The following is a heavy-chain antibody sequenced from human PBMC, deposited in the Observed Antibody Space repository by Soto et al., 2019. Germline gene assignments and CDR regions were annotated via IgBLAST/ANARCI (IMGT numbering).Heavy chain of an antibody. D-gene: IGHD3-22*01. V-gene: IGHV3-74*01. J-gene: IGHJ4*02. CDR3: AAGGSGYYAN. CDR2: IKTDGTYA. Sequence: EVQLVESGGDLVQPGGSLRLSCAASGFTFSTYWMHWVRQAPGKGLLWVSRIKTDGTYATYADSVKGRFTISRDNAKNTLYLQMNSLRVEDAAVSYCAAGGSGYYANWGQGTLVTVSS. CDR1: GFTFSTYW.